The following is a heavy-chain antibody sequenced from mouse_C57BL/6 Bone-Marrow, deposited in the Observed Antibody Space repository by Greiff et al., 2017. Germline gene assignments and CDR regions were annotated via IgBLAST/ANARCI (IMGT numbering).Heavy chain of an antibody. V-gene: IGHV1-55*01. Sequence: QVQLKQPGAELVKPGASVKMSCKASGYTFTSYWITWVKQRPGPGLEWIGDIYPTSGRTNYNEKFKSKAILTVDTSSNTAYMQLSSLTSEDSAVFDCAKSGPLGRSIDYWGQGTTLTVSS. D-gene: IGHD4-1*01. J-gene: IGHJ2*01. CDR1: GYTFTSYW. CDR2: IYPTSGRT. CDR3: AKSGPLGRSIDY.